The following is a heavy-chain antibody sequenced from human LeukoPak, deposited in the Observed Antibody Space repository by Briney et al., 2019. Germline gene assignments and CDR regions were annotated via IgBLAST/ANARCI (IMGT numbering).Heavy chain of an antibody. D-gene: IGHD3-22*01. CDR3: ARDLYYYDSSSSGDWFDP. CDR2: ISGSGGST. J-gene: IGHJ5*02. CDR1: GFTFSSYA. V-gene: IGHV3-23*01. Sequence: GGSLRLSCAASGFTFSSYAMSWVRQAPGKGLEWVSAISGSGGSTYYADSVKGRFTISRDDSKNTLYLQMNSLRAEDTAVYYCARDLYYYDSSSSGDWFDPWGQGTLVTVSS.